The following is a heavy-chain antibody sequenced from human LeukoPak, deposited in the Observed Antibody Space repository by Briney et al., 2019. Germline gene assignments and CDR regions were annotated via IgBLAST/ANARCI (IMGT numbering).Heavy chain of an antibody. Sequence: SQTLSLTCTVSGGSISRDRYYWTWIRQPAGRGLEWIGRIYTSGSINYNPSLKSRVTLSVDTSKNQFSLKLSSVTAADTAVYYCARGARLLPYYYYYGMDVWGQGATVTVSS. CDR1: GGSISRDRYY. D-gene: IGHD2/OR15-2a*01. V-gene: IGHV4-61*02. J-gene: IGHJ6*02. CDR2: IYTSGSI. CDR3: ARGARLLPYYYYYGMDV.